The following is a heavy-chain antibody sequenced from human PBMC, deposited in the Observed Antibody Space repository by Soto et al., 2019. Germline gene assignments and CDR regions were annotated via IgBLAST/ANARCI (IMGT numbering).Heavy chain of an antibody. CDR1: GYTFTSYD. CDR2: MNPNSGNT. Sequence: ASVKVSCKASGYTFTSYDINWVRQATGQGLEWMGWMNPNSGNTGYALKFQGRVTMTRNTSISTAYMELSSLRSEDTAVYYCARGRRMVRGVTKPTYYFDYWGQGTLVTVSS. CDR3: ARGRRMVRGVTKPTYYFDY. J-gene: IGHJ4*02. V-gene: IGHV1-8*01. D-gene: IGHD3-10*01.